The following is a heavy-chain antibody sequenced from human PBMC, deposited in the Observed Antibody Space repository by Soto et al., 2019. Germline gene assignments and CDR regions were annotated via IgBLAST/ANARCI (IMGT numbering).Heavy chain of an antibody. CDR3: ARPSGGRIRYLEPFDY. Sequence: QVQLVQSGAEVKKPGSSVKVSCKVSGGTFSRFAVTWVRQAPGQGLEWMGGIIPIFGTANYAQKVQGRVSINADESTSTVYMELSSLKSEDTAVYYCARPSGGRIRYLEPFDYWGKGTQVTVSS. J-gene: IGHJ4*02. CDR2: IIPIFGTA. V-gene: IGHV1-69*01. CDR1: GGTFSRFA. D-gene: IGHD3-3*01.